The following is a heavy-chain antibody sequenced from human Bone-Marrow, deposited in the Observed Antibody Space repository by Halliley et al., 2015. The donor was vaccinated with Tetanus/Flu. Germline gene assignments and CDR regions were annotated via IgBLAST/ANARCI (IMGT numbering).Heavy chain of an antibody. CDR2: INYTGST. J-gene: IGHJ4*02. V-gene: IGHV4-59*08. CDR1: GRTISTYF. D-gene: IGHD2-8*01. Sequence: TLSLTCTVSGRTISTYFWTWIRQPPGKGLEWLGDINYTGSTNYNPSLKSRVSISVDTSKNQFSLELSSVTATDTAVYFCARQMDGNYFDFWSPGTLVTVSS. CDR3: ARQMDGNYFDF.